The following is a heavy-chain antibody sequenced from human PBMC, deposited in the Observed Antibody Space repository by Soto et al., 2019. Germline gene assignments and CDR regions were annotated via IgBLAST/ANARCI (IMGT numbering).Heavy chain of an antibody. CDR2: ISYDGSNK. CDR1: GFTFSSYG. D-gene: IGHD3-10*01. CDR3: AKGLVLWFGELSY. J-gene: IGHJ4*02. V-gene: IGHV3-30*18. Sequence: ESGGGVVQPGRSLRLSCAASGFTFSSYGMHWVRQAPGKGLEWVAVISYDGSNKYYADSVKGRFTISRDNSKNTLYLQMNSLRAEDTAVYYCAKGLVLWFGELSYWGQGTLVTVSS.